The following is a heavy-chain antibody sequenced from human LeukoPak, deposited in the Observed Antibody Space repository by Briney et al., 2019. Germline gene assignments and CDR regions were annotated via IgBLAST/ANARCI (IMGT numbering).Heavy chain of an antibody. CDR3: ARPKLTVQLERRYDLYYFDY. CDR1: RGTFSSYA. D-gene: IGHD1-1*01. CDR2: IIPFFGTA. J-gene: IGHJ4*02. V-gene: IGHV1-69*13. Sequence: SVKDSCKSSRGTFSSYAISWVRQPRGQGLDWMGVIIPFFGTANFAQKFQGRVTINAEESSSTAYMELSSQTADDTAVYYCARPKLTVQLERRYDLYYFDYWGQGTLVTVSS.